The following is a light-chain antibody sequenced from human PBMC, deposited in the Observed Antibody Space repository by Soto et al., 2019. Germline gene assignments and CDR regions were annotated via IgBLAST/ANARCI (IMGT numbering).Light chain of an antibody. CDR3: QQYNNLWT. J-gene: IGKJ1*01. CDR2: GAS. CDR1: QSVSSN. V-gene: IGKV3-15*01. Sequence: EIVMTQSPATLSVSPGERATLSCRASQSVSSNLAWYQQKPGQAPRLLIYGASTRATGIPARFSGSGSGTEFTLTISSLPSEDFAVYYCQQYNNLWTFGQGTKVEIK.